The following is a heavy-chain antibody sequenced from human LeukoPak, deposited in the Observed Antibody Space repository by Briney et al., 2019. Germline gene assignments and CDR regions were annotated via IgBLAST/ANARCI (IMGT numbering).Heavy chain of an antibody. CDR1: GGSISSTSYY. CDR2: IYYSGST. J-gene: IGHJ3*02. V-gene: IGHV4-39*07. CDR3: ARVGPDYGDYRSDAFDI. Sequence: SETLSLTCTVSGGSISSTSYYWGWIRQPPGKGLEWIGSIYYSGSTYYNPSLKSRVTISVDTSKNQFSLKLSSVSAADTAVYYCARVGPDYGDYRSDAFDIWGQGTMVTVSS. D-gene: IGHD4-17*01.